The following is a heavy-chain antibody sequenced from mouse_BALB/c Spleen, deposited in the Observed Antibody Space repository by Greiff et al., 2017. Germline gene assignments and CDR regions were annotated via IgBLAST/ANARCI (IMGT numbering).Heavy chain of an antibody. J-gene: IGHJ2*01. V-gene: IGHV5-6-3*01. CDR1: GFTFSSYG. CDR3: ARVNYGEYFDY. CDR2: INSNGGST. D-gene: IGHD1-1*01. Sequence: EVKLVESGGGLVQPGGSLKLSCAASGFTFSSYGMSWVRQTPDKRLELVATINSNGGSTYYPDSVKGRFTISRDNAKNTLYLQMSSLKSEDTAMYYCARVNYGEYFDYWGQGTTLTGSS.